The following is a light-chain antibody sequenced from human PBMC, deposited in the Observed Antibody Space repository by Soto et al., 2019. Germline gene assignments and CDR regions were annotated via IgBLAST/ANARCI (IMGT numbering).Light chain of an antibody. Sequence: QCVLTQPGSLSESPGQLITMSCNGTSSDLGAYDYVSWFQHYPVRAPKLMISGVNNRPSGVSNRFSGSKSGNTAYLTISGLQVEDEAEYFCFSFTTPSTHVFGTGTKVTVL. CDR1: SSDLGAYDY. CDR3: FSFTTPSTHV. J-gene: IGLJ1*01. V-gene: IGLV2-14*01. CDR2: GVN.